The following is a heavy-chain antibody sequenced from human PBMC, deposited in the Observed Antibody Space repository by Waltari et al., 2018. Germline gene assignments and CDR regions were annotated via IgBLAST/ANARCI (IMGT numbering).Heavy chain of an antibody. J-gene: IGHJ6*03. CDR2: INRGGST. Sequence: QVQLQQWGAGLLKPSETLSLTCAVYGGSFSDYYWTWIRQPPGKGREWIGEINRGGSTTSKAPLMGRVTISVDSSKTQFSLRLTSVAAADTAVYYCARGACSDTSCYANYYYMDVWGKGTAVTVSS. CDR1: GGSFSDYY. D-gene: IGHD2-2*01. CDR3: ARGACSDTSCYANYYYMDV. V-gene: IGHV4-34*01.